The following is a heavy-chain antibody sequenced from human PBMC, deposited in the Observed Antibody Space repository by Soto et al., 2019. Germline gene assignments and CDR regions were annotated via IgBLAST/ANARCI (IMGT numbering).Heavy chain of an antibody. V-gene: IGHV3-23*01. CDR1: TFSFRNYA. J-gene: IGHJ2*01. CDR3: AKAPGIGWLFDL. CDR2: ISGLGDTA. D-gene: IGHD3-22*01. Sequence: PVGSLRLSCAASTFSFRNYAMSWVRQAPGKGLEWVSAISGLGDTAYYADSVKGRFTISRDNSKNTLYLQLNSLRVEDTAIYFCAKAPGIGWLFDLWGRGTLVTVSS.